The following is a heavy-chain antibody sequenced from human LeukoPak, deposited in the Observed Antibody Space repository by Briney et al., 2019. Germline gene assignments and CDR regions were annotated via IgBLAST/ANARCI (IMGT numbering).Heavy chain of an antibody. J-gene: IGHJ5*02. CDR1: GYTFTSYD. V-gene: IGHV1-8*01. CDR3: ARVSTIFGLDP. D-gene: IGHD3-3*01. CDR2: MNPNSGNT. Sequence: GASVKVSCKASGYTFTSYDINWVRQATGQGLEWMGWMNPNSGNTGYAKKFQGRVTMTRNTSLGTAYMGLSSLRSEDTPVYYCARVSTIFGLDPWGQRTLVTASS.